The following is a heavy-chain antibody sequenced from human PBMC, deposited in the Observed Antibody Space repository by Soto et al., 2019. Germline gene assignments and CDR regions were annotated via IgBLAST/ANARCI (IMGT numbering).Heavy chain of an antibody. V-gene: IGHV3-21*01. CDR2: ISSSSSYI. D-gene: IGHD3-22*01. Sequence: EVQLVESGGGLVKPGGSLRLSCAASGFTFSSYSMNWVRQAPGKGLEWVSSISSSSSYIYYADSVKGRFTISRDNAKNSLYLQMNSLRAEDTAVYYCARDPSDYYDSSGYSKGPFDYWGQGTLVTVSS. J-gene: IGHJ4*02. CDR1: GFTFSSYS. CDR3: ARDPSDYYDSSGYSKGPFDY.